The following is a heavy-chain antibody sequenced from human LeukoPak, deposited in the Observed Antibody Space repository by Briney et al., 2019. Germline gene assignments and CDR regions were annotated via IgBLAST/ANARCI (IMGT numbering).Heavy chain of an antibody. J-gene: IGHJ2*01. V-gene: IGHV4-59*08. D-gene: IGHD4-17*01. CDR1: GGSISSYY. CDR3: ARRGVTTTVTIVGYFDL. CDR2: IYYSGST. Sequence: PSETLSLTCTVSGGSISSYYWSWIRQPPGKGLEWIGYIYYSGSTNYNPSLKSRVTISVDTSKNQFSLKLSSVTAADTAVYYCARRGVTTTVTIVGYFDLWGRGTLVTVSS.